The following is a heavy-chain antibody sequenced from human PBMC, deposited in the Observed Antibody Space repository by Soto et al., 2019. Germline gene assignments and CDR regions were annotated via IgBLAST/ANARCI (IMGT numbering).Heavy chain of an antibody. V-gene: IGHV3-15*07. CDR3: TTKDIVATIGYYGVDV. D-gene: IGHD5-12*01. CDR2: IKSKTDGGTT. CDR1: GFSFTNAR. Sequence: EVQLVESGGGLVKRGGSLRLSCAASGFSFTNARMNWVRQAPGKGLEWVGRIKSKTDGGTTDYAAPVKGRFTISRDDSKNTLFLQMNSLKTEDTAVYFCTTKDIVATIGYYGVDVWGQGTMVTVSS. J-gene: IGHJ6*02.